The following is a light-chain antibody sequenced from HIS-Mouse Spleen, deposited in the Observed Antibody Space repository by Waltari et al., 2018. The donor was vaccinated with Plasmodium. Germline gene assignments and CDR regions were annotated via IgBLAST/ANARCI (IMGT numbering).Light chain of an antibody. J-gene: IGLJ3*02. CDR1: SSDVGGHNL. V-gene: IGLV2-23*03. CDR3: CSYAGSSTFV. CDR2: EGS. Sequence: QSALTPPAPVSGSPGQSITISCPGTSSDVGGHNLVSWYPQHPGKAPKLMIYEGSKRPSGVSNRFSGSKSGNTASLTISGLQAEDEADYYCCSYAGSSTFVFGGGTKLTVL.